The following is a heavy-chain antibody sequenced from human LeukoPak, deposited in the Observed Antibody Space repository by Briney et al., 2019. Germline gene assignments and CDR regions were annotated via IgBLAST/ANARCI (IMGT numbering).Heavy chain of an antibody. CDR3: ASGIGVGDSFDI. Sequence: GGSLRLSCAASGFTFSSYWMYWVRQAPGKGLVWVSRINSDARNTNYADSVQGRFTIPRDNAKNTLYLQMNSLRVEDTAVHYCASGIGVGDSFDIWGQGTMVTVSS. V-gene: IGHV3-74*01. CDR2: INSDARNT. J-gene: IGHJ3*02. CDR1: GFTFSSYW. D-gene: IGHD3-3*01.